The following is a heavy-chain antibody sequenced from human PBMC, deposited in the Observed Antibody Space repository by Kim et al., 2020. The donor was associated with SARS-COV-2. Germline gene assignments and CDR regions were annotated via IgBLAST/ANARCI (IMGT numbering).Heavy chain of an antibody. J-gene: IGHJ3*01. CDR3: ARDHHYTFYV. V-gene: IGHV3-48*02. Sequence: GGSLRLSCSASGFIFSTYSMNWVRQSPGKGLEWISDVSISSTGIYYADSVRGRFTISRDDSTDSLSLEMNGLTDEDTALYYCARDHHYTFYVCGRGTIVT. CDR1: GFIFSTYS. D-gene: IGHD3-3*01. CDR2: VSISSTGI.